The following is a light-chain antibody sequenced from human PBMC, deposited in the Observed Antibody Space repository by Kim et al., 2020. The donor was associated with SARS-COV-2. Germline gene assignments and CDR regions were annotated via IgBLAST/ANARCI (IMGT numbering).Light chain of an antibody. Sequence: GQGVTTPCTETNSSVGANIVTCYQQLPGTAPNILIHGNSQRPSGVPDRFSASKSGTSASLAISGLQSADEAHYYCAVWDDSLNGVLFGGGTQLTVL. J-gene: IGLJ3*02. CDR2: GNS. V-gene: IGLV1-44*01. CDR3: AVWDDSLNGVL. CDR1: NSSVGANI.